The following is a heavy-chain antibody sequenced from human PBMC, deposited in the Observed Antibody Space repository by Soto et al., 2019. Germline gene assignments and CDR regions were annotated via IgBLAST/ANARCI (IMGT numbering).Heavy chain of an antibody. D-gene: IGHD3-9*01. Sequence: QVQLVQSGAEVKKPGASVKVSCKASGYTFTSYGISWVRQAPGQGLEWMGWISAYNGNTNYAQKLQGRVTMTTDTSTSTADMELRSLRSDDTAVYYCARDAYYDILTGYHYYYYGMDVWGQGTTVTVSS. CDR3: ARDAYYDILTGYHYYYYGMDV. CDR1: GYTFTSYG. V-gene: IGHV1-18*01. J-gene: IGHJ6*02. CDR2: ISAYNGNT.